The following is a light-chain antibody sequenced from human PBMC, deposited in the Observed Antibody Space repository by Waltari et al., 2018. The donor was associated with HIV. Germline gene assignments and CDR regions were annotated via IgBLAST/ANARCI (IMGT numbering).Light chain of an antibody. CDR1: SSDVGRYDY. J-gene: IGLJ1*01. CDR2: DVT. CDR3: CSCAASYIYV. V-gene: IGLV2-11*01. Sequence: QSALTQPRPVPGSPGPSVTIPCAGSSSDVGRYDYVSLYQKLPGNPPQVILYDVTKRASGGPDRFSGSKSGNTAFLTISGLQAEDEADYYCCSCAASYIYVFGGGTKVTVL.